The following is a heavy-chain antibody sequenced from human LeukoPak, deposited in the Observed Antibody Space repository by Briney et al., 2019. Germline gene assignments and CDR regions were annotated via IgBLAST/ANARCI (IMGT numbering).Heavy chain of an antibody. Sequence: ASVKVSCKVSGYTLTELPMHWVRQAPGKGLEWMGGFDPEDGETIYAQKFQGRVTMTEDTSTDTAYMELSSLRSEDTAVYYCATEYDILTGYYSRPEYFQHWGQGTLVTVSS. J-gene: IGHJ1*01. D-gene: IGHD3-9*01. CDR3: ATEYDILTGYYSRPEYFQH. CDR2: FDPEDGET. V-gene: IGHV1-24*01. CDR1: GYTLTELP.